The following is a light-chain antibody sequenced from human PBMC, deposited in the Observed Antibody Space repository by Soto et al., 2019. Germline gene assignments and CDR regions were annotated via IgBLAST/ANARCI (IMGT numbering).Light chain of an antibody. CDR1: QDIKTY. CDR2: GTF. V-gene: IGKV1-9*01. CDR3: QQTYTAPPFT. Sequence: IQLTQSPSSLSASVGDRVSITCRASQDIKTYLAWYQQKQGKAPKLLISGTFTLQSGVPSRFNGSGSGTDFTLTISRLQPEDFATYYCQQTYTAPPFTFGPGTKVVIK. J-gene: IGKJ3*01.